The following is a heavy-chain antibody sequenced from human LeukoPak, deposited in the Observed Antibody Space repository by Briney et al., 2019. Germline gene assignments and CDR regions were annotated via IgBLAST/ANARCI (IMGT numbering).Heavy chain of an antibody. CDR2: IRYDGSNK. Sequence: GGSLRLSCAASGFTFSSYWMSWVRQAPGKGLEWVAFIRYDGSNKYYADSVKGRFTISRDNSKNTLYLQMNSLRAEDTAVYYCAKDMSAPPNIDYWGQGTLVTVSS. V-gene: IGHV3-30*02. CDR3: AKDMSAPPNIDY. CDR1: GFTFSSYW. D-gene: IGHD3-10*02. J-gene: IGHJ4*02.